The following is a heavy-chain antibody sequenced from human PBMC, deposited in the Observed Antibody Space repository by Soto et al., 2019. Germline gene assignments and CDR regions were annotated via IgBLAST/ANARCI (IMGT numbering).Heavy chain of an antibody. Sequence: PSETLSLTCTVSGGSISSSSYYWGWIRQPPGKGLEWIGSIYYSGSTYYNPSLKSRVTISVDTSKNQFSLKLSSVTAADTAVYYCARGRNYDYISYYYCMDVWGKGTTVTVSS. CDR3: ARGRNYDYISYYYCMDV. J-gene: IGHJ6*03. D-gene: IGHD3-16*01. CDR2: IYYSGST. CDR1: GGSISSSSYY. V-gene: IGHV4-39*01.